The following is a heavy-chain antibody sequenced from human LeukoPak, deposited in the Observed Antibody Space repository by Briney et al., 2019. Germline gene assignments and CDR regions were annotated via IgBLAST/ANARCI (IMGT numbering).Heavy chain of an antibody. CDR1: GDSVSSNSAA. Sequence: SQTLSLTCAISGDSVSSNSAAWNWIRQSPSRGLEWLGRTYYRSKWYNDYAVSVKGRITINPDTSKNQFSLQLNSVTPEDTALYYCTRAPRGYSYGSFDYWGQGTLVTVSS. CDR2: TYYRSKWYN. J-gene: IGHJ4*02. V-gene: IGHV6-1*01. D-gene: IGHD5-18*01. CDR3: TRAPRGYSYGSFDY.